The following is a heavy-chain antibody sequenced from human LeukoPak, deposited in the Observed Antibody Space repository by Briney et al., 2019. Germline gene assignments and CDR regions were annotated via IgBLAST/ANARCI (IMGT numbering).Heavy chain of an antibody. J-gene: IGHJ4*02. V-gene: IGHV4-59*08. CDR1: GGSISSYY. Sequence: PSETLSLTCTVSGGSISSYYWNWIRQPPGKGLEWIGYIYYIGSTNYNPSLKSRVTISVDTSKNQFSLKLSSVTAADTAVYCCARSGDIVVLTAICDYWGQGTLVTVSS. D-gene: IGHD2-21*02. CDR3: ARSGDIVVLTAICDY. CDR2: IYYIGST.